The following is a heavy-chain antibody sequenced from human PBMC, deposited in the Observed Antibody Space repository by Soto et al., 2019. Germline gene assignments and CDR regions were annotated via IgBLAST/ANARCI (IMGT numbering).Heavy chain of an antibody. V-gene: IGHV1-69*04. CDR2: IIPILGIA. J-gene: IGHJ6*02. Sequence: GASVKLSCKASGGTFSSYTISWVRQAPGQGLEWMGRIIPILGIANYAQKFQGRVTITADKSTSTAYMELRSLRSDDTAVYYCARDPHSSGWYGKDFLEVFYHYGMAVPAQRTTVPVSS. D-gene: IGHD6-19*01. CDR1: GGTFSSYT. CDR3: ARDPHSSGWYGKDFLEVFYHYGMAV.